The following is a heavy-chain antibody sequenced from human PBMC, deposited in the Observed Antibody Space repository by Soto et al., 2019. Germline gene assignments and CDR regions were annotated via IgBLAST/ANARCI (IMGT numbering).Heavy chain of an antibody. CDR3: ARTNYYYYVMDF. Sequence: GESLKISCKGSGYSFTSYWISWVRQMPGKGLEWMGRIDPSDSYTNYSPSFQGHVTISADKSISTAYLQWSSLKASDTAMYYCARTNYYYYVMDFWAQGTTVTVSS. J-gene: IGHJ6*02. CDR2: IDPSDSYT. CDR1: GYSFTSYW. V-gene: IGHV5-10-1*01.